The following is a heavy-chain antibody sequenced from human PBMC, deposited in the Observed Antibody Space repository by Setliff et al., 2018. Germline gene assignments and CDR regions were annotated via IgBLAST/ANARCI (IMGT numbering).Heavy chain of an antibody. Sequence: SETLSLTCTVPGGSINSGPYYWTWIRQSAGKGLEWLGQIYSKGSMNYNPSLKSRVTISADSSKSQFFLRLTSVXAADTAIYYCARGDSSGNNYPVLDYRGQGTLVTVSS. CDR1: GGSINSGPYY. V-gene: IGHV4-61*09. D-gene: IGHD5-18*01. CDR3: ARGDSSGNNYPVLDY. J-gene: IGHJ4*01. CDR2: IYSKGSM.